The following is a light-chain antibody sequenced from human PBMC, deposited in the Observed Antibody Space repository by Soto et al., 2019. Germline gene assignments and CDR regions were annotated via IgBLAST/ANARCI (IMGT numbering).Light chain of an antibody. CDR2: DAS. CDR1: QSVSYY. Sequence: VLKTSPGTLSLYKGERATLSCRASQSVSYYLAWYQQKPGQAPRLLIYDASSRATGVPDRFSGSGSGTEFTLTISSLQSEDFAVYYCQQFRNWPWTFGQGTMVDI. V-gene: IGKV3D-15*01. J-gene: IGKJ1*01. CDR3: QQFRNWPWT.